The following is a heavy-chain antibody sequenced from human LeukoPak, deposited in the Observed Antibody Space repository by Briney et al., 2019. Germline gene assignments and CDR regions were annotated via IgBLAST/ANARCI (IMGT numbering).Heavy chain of an antibody. CDR1: GFTFSRYA. CDR3: TTVGSGYHYGDY. D-gene: IGHD3-3*01. V-gene: IGHV3-23*01. CDR2: ISGSGGGT. Sequence: GGSLRLSCAASGFTFSRYAMSWVRQAPGKGLEWVSVISGSGGGTYYADSLKGRFTISRDNAKNTLYLQMNSLKTEDTAVYYCTTVGSGYHYGDYWGQGTLVTVSS. J-gene: IGHJ4*02.